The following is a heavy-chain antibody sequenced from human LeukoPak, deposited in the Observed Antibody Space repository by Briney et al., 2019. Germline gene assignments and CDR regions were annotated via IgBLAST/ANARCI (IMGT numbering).Heavy chain of an antibody. CDR2: VYYSGST. V-gene: IGHV4-39*07. Sequence: SETLSLTCTVSGGSISSSNSYWGGIRQPPGKGLEWIGNVYYSGSTYYNPSLKSRVTISVDTSKNQFSLKLSSVTAADTAVYFCASFISSSWFWGQGTLVTVSS. J-gene: IGHJ4*02. CDR3: ASFISSSWF. D-gene: IGHD6-13*01. CDR1: GGSISSSNSY.